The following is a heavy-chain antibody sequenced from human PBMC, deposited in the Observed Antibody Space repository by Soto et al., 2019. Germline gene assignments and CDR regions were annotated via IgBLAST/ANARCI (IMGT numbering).Heavy chain of an antibody. CDR2: ISPSGRDI. CDR1: GFNFGSYR. D-gene: IGHD2-21*01. CDR3: ARDLVGYCGGDWHFYWFDP. Sequence: DVQLVESGGGLAKPGWSLRLSCEASGFNFGSYRMTWVRQLPGKGLEWVSSISPSGRDIYYADSLKGRFTISRDNAKNSLFLQMNSLRVEDTAVYYCARDLVGYCGGDWHFYWFDPWGQGTLVTVSS. V-gene: IGHV3-21*01. J-gene: IGHJ5*02.